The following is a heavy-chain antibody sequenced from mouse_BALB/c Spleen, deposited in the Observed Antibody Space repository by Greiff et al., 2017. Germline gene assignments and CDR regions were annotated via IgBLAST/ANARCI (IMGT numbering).Heavy chain of an antibody. CDR2: IDPSDSYT. Sequence: VQLQQPGAELVKPGASVKLSCKASGYTFTSYWMHWVKQRPGQGLEWIGEIDPSDSYTNYNQKFKGKATLTVDKSSSTAYMQLSSLTSEDSAVYYCARKNYGSSPLYFDVWGAGTTVTVSS. J-gene: IGHJ1*01. CDR1: GYTFTSYW. V-gene: IGHV1-69*02. CDR3: ARKNYGSSPLYFDV. D-gene: IGHD1-1*01.